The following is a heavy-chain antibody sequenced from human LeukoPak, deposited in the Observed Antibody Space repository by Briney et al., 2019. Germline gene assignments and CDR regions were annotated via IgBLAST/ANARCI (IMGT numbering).Heavy chain of an antibody. D-gene: IGHD3-10*01. CDR3: ARGSHIESSGKELFDY. CDR1: GGSFSGYY. V-gene: IGHV4-34*01. Sequence: PSETLSLTCAVYGGSFSGYYWSWIRQPPGKGLEWIGEINHSGSTNYNPSLKSRVTISVDTSKNQFSLKLSSVTAADTAVYYCARGSHIESSGKELFDYWGQGTLVTVSS. J-gene: IGHJ4*02. CDR2: INHSGST.